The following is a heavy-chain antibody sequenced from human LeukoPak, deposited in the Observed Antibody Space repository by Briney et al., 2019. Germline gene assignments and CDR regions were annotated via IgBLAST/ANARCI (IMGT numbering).Heavy chain of an antibody. CDR2: MNPNSGNT. CDR1: GYTFTSYD. J-gene: IGHJ5*02. V-gene: IGHV1-8*01. CDR3: ARGRGVVSHNWFDP. Sequence: GASVKVFCKASGYTFTSYDINWVRQATGQGLEWMGWMNPNSGNTGYAQKFQGRVTMTRNTSISTAYMELSSLRSEDTAVYYCARGRGVVSHNWFDPWGQGTLVTVSS.